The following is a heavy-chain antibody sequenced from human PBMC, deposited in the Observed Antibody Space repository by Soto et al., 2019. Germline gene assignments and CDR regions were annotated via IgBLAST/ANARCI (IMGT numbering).Heavy chain of an antibody. CDR2: IIPIFGTA. J-gene: IGHJ6*02. D-gene: IGHD5-18*01. CDR1: GGTFSSYA. CDR3: ARGTRYSYGYVYYGMDV. V-gene: IGHV1-69*13. Sequence: SVKVSCKASGGTFSSYAISWVRQAPGQGLEWMGGIIPIFGTANYAQKFQGRVTITADESTSTAYMELSSLRSEDTAVYYCARGTRYSYGYVYYGMDVWGQGTTVTVSS.